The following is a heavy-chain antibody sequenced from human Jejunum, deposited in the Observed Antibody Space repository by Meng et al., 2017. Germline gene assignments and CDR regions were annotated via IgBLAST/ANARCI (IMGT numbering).Heavy chain of an antibody. Sequence: VHRRQWGPGLVKPSGTLSLTCAVSGASISDSNWWSWVRQPLGKALEWIGEIYHTGTTNYNPSLKSRVTMSLDKSKNQFSLELTSVTAADTAVYYCARDLLGPAIAATGWFDPWGQGTLVTVSS. CDR3: ARDLLGPAIAATGWFDP. CDR1: GASISDSNW. J-gene: IGHJ5*02. D-gene: IGHD6-13*01. CDR2: IYHTGTT. V-gene: IGHV4-4*02.